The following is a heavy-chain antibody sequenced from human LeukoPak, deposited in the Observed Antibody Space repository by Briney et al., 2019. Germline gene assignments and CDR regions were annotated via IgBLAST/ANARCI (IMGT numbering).Heavy chain of an antibody. Sequence: GGSLRLSCTASGFPFNSYWMTWVRQTPGKGLEWVANIKQDGSTEYYVDSVKGRFTISRDSAMNSLYLQMNSLRVEDTAIYYCARSVPYGTTWYGRSDCWGQGTLVTVSS. CDR2: IKQDGSTE. CDR3: ARSVPYGTTWYGRSDC. J-gene: IGHJ4*02. D-gene: IGHD6-13*01. CDR1: GFPFNSYW. V-gene: IGHV3-7*03.